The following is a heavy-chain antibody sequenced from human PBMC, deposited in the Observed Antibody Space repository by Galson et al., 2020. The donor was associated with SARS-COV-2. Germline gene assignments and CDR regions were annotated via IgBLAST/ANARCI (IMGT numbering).Heavy chain of an antibody. CDR2: ISSSSSYI. V-gene: IGHV3-21*01. Sequence: GESLKISCAASGFTFSSYSMNWVRQAPGKGLEWVSSISSSSSYIYYADSVKGRFTISRDNAKNPLYLQMNSLRAEDTAVYYCARKYYGMDVWGQGTTVTVSS. J-gene: IGHJ6*02. CDR1: GFTFSSYS. CDR3: ARKYYGMDV.